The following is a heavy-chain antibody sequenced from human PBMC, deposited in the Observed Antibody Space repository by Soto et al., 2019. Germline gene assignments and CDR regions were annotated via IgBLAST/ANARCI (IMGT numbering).Heavy chain of an antibody. J-gene: IGHJ4*02. CDR3: AHRVLRTVFGLVTTTAIYFDF. CDR1: GFSLTTSGVG. CDR2: IFWDDDK. Sequence: QITLNESGPTQVKPRQTLTLTCTFSGFSLTTSGVGVGWIRQSPGKAPEWLALIFWDDDKRYSPSLKRRLTTTKDTSKIQVVLTMADLDSADTATYYCAHRVLRTVFGLVTTTAIYFDFWGQGTPVAVSS. V-gene: IGHV2-5*02. D-gene: IGHD3-3*01.